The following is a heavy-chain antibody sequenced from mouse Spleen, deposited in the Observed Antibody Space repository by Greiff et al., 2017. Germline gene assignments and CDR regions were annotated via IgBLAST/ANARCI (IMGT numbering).Heavy chain of an antibody. CDR1: GFTFSSYA. CDR3: ARRGSYFDY. J-gene: IGHJ2*01. Sequence: EVMLVESGGGLVKLGGSLKLSCAASGFTFSSYAMSWVRQTPEKRLEWVATISSGGGNTYYPDSVKGRFTISRDNAKNTLYLQMSSLKSEDTAMYYCARRGSYFDYWGQGTTLTVSS. V-gene: IGHV5-9*01. CDR2: ISSGGGNT.